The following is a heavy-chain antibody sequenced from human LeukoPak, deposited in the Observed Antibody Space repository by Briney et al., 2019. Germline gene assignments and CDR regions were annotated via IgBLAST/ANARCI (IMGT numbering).Heavy chain of an antibody. CDR2: IIPIFGTA. CDR3: ARVQGYCSSTSCYTDYYYYYMDV. D-gene: IGHD2-2*02. V-gene: IGHV1-69*13. J-gene: IGHJ6*03. CDR1: GYTFSSYA. Sequence: SVKVSCKASGYTFSSYAISWVRQAPGQGLEWMGGIIPIFGTANYAQKFQGRVTITADESTSTAYMELSSLRSEDTAVYYCARVQGYCSSTSCYTDYYYYYMDVWGKGTTVTVSS.